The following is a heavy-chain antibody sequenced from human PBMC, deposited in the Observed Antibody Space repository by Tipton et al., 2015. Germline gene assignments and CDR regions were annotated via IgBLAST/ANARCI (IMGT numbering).Heavy chain of an antibody. CDR2: YYVGTI. J-gene: IGHJ4*02. Sequence: TLSLTCNVSGASVSTGSYYYNWIRQPPGQGLQWIAYYYVGTINYNPSLRGRVSISLDVSKNQFSLQLNSVTAADTAVYFCAKGLRGYSSHWGQGSLVTVSS. CDR1: GASVSTGSYY. CDR3: AKGLRGYSSH. V-gene: IGHV4-61*01. D-gene: IGHD5-18*01.